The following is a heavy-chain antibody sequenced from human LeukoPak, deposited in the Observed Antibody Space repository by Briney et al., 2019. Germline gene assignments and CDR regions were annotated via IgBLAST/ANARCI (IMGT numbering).Heavy chain of an antibody. V-gene: IGHV3-23*01. CDR1: GFTFNSYA. CDR3: GKTTTGYSSGRYPGWPVDY. J-gene: IGHJ4*02. Sequence: GGSLRLSCAASGFTFNSYAMYWVRQAPGKGLEWVSGIFGSGGSAHYADSVKGRYTISRDNSKNTVYLQMDSLRVEDTAVYYCGKTTTGYSSGRYPGWPVDYWGQGTLVTVSS. D-gene: IGHD6-19*01. CDR2: IFGSGGSA.